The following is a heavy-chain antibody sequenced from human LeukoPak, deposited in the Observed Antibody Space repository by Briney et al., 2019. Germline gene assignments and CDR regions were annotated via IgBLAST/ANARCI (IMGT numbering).Heavy chain of an antibody. D-gene: IGHD1-26*01. CDR2: ISACNGNT. CDR3: ARDGSWNYDYGMDV. Sequence: ASVKVSCKASGYTFTSYGISWVRQAPGQGLEWMGWISACNGNTNYAQKLQGRVTMTTDTSTSTAYMELRSLRSDDTAVYYCARDGSWNYDYGMDVWGQGTTVTVSS. CDR1: GYTFTSYG. V-gene: IGHV1-18*01. J-gene: IGHJ6*02.